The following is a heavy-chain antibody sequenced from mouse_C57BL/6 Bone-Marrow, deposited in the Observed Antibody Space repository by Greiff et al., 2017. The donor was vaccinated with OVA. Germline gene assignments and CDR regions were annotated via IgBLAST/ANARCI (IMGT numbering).Heavy chain of an antibody. CDR2: IDPENGDT. D-gene: IGHD1-1*01. CDR3: TSGSSYPFWYFDV. Sequence: EVHLVESGAELVRPGASVKLSCTASGFNIKDDYMHRVKQRPEQGLEWIGWIDPENGDTEYASKFQGKATITADTSSNTAYLQLSSLTSEDTAVYYCTSGSSYPFWYFDVWGTGTTVTVSS. V-gene: IGHV14-4*01. J-gene: IGHJ1*03. CDR1: GFNIKDDY.